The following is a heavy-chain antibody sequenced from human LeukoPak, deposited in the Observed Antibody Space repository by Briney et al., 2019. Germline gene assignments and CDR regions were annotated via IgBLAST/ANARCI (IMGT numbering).Heavy chain of an antibody. J-gene: IGHJ6*03. CDR3: ARGKTTRVSSSSWYGHYYYYMDV. CDR1: GYSISSGYY. Sequence: AETLSLTCTVSGYSISSGYYWGWIRQPPGKGLEWIGSIYHSGSTYYNPSFKSRVTISVDTSKNQFSLKLSSVTAADTAVYYCARGKTTRVSSSSWYGHYYYYMDVWGKGTTVTISS. D-gene: IGHD6-13*01. V-gene: IGHV4-38-2*02. CDR2: IYHSGST.